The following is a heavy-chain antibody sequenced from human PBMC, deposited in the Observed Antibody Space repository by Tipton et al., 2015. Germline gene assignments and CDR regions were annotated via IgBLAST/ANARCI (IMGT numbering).Heavy chain of an antibody. CDR3: ARTTSGWYRSRYCGMDV. D-gene: IGHD6-19*01. CDR2: VYYSGST. J-gene: IGHJ6*02. V-gene: IGHV4-61*01. Sequence: TLSLTCIVSGGSVSSGSYYWSWIRQPPGKGLEWIGYVYYSGSTNYNPSLKSRVTISIDTSKNQFSLKLSSVTAADTAVYYCARTTSGWYRSRYCGMDVWGQGTTVTVSS. CDR1: GGSVSSGSYY.